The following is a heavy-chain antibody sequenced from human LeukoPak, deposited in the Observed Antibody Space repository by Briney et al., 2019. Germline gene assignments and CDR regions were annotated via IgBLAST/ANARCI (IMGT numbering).Heavy chain of an antibody. J-gene: IGHJ6*02. CDR1: GFTFSNYG. Sequence: GGSLRLSCAASGFTFSNYGMHWVRQAPGKGLEWVTVIAYDGSNEYYADSVRGRFTISRDNSKNTLYLQMNSLRADDTAVYYCAKGFGGGRRGNYYYYYGMDVWGQGTPVTVSS. D-gene: IGHD3-16*01. V-gene: IGHV3-30*18. CDR2: IAYDGSNE. CDR3: AKGFGGGRRGNYYYYYGMDV.